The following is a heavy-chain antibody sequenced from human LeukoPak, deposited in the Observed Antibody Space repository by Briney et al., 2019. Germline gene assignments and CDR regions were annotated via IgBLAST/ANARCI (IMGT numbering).Heavy chain of an antibody. J-gene: IGHJ4*02. CDR3: ARGPTYGDYLDY. Sequence: GGSLRLSCAASGFTFSNYWMNWVRQAPGKGLEWVANIKEDGSDKKYVDSVKGRFTISRDNAKNSLYLQMNSLRAEDTAVYYCARGPTYGDYLDYWGQGTLVTVSS. CDR2: IKEDGSDK. CDR1: GFTFSNYW. V-gene: IGHV3-7*01. D-gene: IGHD4-17*01.